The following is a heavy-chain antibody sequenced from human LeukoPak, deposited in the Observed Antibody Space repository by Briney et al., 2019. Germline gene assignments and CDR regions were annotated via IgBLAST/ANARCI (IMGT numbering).Heavy chain of an antibody. CDR2: IYSGGST. CDR3: ARGGPAAGRFDY. CDR1: GFTVSSNY. D-gene: IGHD6-13*01. Sequence: GGSLGLSCAASGFTVSSNYMSWVRQAPGKGLEWVSVIYSGGSTYYADSVKGRFTISRDNSKNTLYLQMNSLRAEDTAVYYCARGGPAAGRFDYWGQGTLVTVSS. J-gene: IGHJ4*02. V-gene: IGHV3-66*01.